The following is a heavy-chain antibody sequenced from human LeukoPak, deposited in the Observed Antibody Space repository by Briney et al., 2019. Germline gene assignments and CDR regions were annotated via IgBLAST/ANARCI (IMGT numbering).Heavy chain of an antibody. CDR3: AKGNGDY. Sequence: SETLSLTCTVSGGSISSSSYYWGWIRQPPGKGLEWIGSIYYSGSTYYNPSLKSRVTISVDTSKNQFSLKLSSVAAADTAVYYCAKGNGDYWGQGTLVTVSS. J-gene: IGHJ4*02. CDR1: GGSISSSSYY. CDR2: IYYSGST. V-gene: IGHV4-39*01.